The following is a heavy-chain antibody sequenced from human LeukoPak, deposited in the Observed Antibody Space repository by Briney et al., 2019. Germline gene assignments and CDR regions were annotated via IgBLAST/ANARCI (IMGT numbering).Heavy chain of an antibody. Sequence: GGSLRLSCAASGFTFSNYAVTWVRQAPGKGLEWVSTIIDDGRTYYTDSVEGRFTVSRDDSRDTLYLQMNRLRAVDTAVYYCARGAGAQRVDWFDPWGQGTLATVSS. J-gene: IGHJ5*02. V-gene: IGHV3-23*01. CDR3: ARGAGAQRVDWFDP. CDR1: GFTFSNYA. CDR2: IIDDGRT. D-gene: IGHD3-3*01.